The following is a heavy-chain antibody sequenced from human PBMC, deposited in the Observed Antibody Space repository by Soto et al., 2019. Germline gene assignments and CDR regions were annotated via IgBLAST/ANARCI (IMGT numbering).Heavy chain of an antibody. CDR3: AASIFYYGMDV. Sequence: GESLKISCNGSGYTFTNYCIGLVLQMPGKGPEWMGIIYPGDSDTKYNPSFQGQVTISADKSITTTYLQWSSLKASDTAIYYCAASIFYYGMDVWGQGTTVTVSS. J-gene: IGHJ6*02. CDR1: GYTFTNYC. V-gene: IGHV5-51*01. CDR2: IYPGDSDT.